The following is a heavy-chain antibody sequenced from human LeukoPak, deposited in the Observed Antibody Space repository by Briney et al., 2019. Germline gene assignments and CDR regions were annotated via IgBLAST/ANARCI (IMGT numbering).Heavy chain of an antibody. V-gene: IGHV3-11*04. D-gene: IGHD6-6*01. CDR1: GFTFSDYY. J-gene: IGHJ4*02. CDR2: ISSSGSTI. CDR3: ASFSSSSGGSDY. Sequence: VGSLRLSCAASGFTFSDYYMSWIRQAPGKGLEWVSYISSSGSTIYYADSVKGRFTISRDNAKNSLHLQMNSLRAEDTAVYYCASFSSSSGGSDYWGQGTLVTVSS.